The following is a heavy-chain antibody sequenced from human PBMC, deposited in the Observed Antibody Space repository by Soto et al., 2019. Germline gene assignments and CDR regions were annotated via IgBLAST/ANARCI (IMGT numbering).Heavy chain of an antibody. CDR3: AREVRGGFTGIFDQ. Sequence: QVQLQGSGPGQVKPSETLSLTYTVSGDSISDYFYWSWIRQPAGKGLEWIGRIYTDGTTKYNPSLKRRGNLSPDKAKNQFSLRPSSVTAADTAVFYFAREVRGGFTGIFDQWGRGARVTVSS. D-gene: IGHD2-15*01. CDR1: GDSISDYFY. J-gene: IGHJ4*02. CDR2: IYTDGTT. V-gene: IGHV4-4*07.